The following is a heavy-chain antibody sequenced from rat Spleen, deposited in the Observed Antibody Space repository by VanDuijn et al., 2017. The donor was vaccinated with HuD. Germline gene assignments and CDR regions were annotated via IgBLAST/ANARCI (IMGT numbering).Heavy chain of an antibody. J-gene: IGHJ4*01. CDR2: ISYDGSST. V-gene: IGHV5-29*01. CDR1: GFTFSDYY. CDR3: ARGGIRGRGVDA. D-gene: IGHD4-3*01. Sequence: EVQLVESDGGLVQPGRSLKLSCAASGFTFSDYYMAWVRQAPTKGLEWVATISYDGSSTYYRDYVKGRFTISRDNAKSTLYLQMDSLRSEDTATYYCARGGIRGRGVDAWGQGASVTVSS.